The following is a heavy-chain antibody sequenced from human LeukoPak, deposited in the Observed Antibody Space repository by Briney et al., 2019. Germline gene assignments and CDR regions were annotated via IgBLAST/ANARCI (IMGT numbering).Heavy chain of an antibody. CDR2: VGAGGGAP. D-gene: IGHD6-19*01. Sequence: PGGSLRLSCAASGFTFDKYAVSWVRQAPGRGLEWVSSVGAGGGAPYYSDSVKGRFSISRDNSKSTLYLQMTGLTDEDTAIYYCATDPYSRGWSGGDYFDQWGRRTLVTVSS. V-gene: IGHV3-23*01. CDR1: GFTFDKYA. CDR3: ATDPYSRGWSGGDYFDQ. J-gene: IGHJ4*02.